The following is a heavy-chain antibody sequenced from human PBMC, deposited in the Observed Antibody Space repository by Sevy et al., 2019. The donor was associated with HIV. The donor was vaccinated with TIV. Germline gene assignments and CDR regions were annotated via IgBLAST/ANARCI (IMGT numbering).Heavy chain of an antibody. CDR3: ARATSVSSGWYRDYFDY. CDR1: GGSISSGGYY. CDR2: IYYSGST. Sequence: SETLSLTCTVSGGSISSGGYYWSWIRQHPGKGLEWIGYIYYSGSTYYNPSLKSRVTISVDTSKYQFSLKLSSVTAADTAVYYCARATSVSSGWYRDYFDYWGQGTLVTVSS. D-gene: IGHD6-19*01. V-gene: IGHV4-31*03. J-gene: IGHJ4*02.